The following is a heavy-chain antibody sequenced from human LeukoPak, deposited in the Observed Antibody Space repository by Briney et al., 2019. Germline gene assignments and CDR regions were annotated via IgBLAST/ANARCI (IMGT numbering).Heavy chain of an antibody. J-gene: IGHJ6*02. V-gene: IGHV4-34*01. Sequence: SETLSLTCAVPGGSFSGYLWSWIRQSPGKGLEWIGEVNYRGSPNYNPSLESRVTISVDTSKNQLSLKLTSVTAADTALYYCSRSGLTGMREYERADYYYYGMDHWGQGTAVTVFS. CDR3: SRSGLTGMREYERADYYYYGMDH. CDR1: GGSFSGYL. D-gene: IGHD2/OR15-2a*01. CDR2: VNYRGSP.